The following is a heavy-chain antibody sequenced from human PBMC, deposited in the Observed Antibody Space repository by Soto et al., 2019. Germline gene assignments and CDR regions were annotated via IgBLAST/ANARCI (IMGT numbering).Heavy chain of an antibody. CDR1: GFSFFSYA. D-gene: IGHD2-8*01. Sequence: GGSLRLSCTGSGFSFFSYAMSWVRQAPGKGLEWVSTISGSGGHTYYADSVKRRFVVSRDNDKNTVYLHMSSLTGEDTAVYFCAKIEMGWFAHWGQGTQVTVSS. V-gene: IGHV3-23*01. CDR2: ISGSGGHT. CDR3: AKIEMGWFAH. J-gene: IGHJ5*02.